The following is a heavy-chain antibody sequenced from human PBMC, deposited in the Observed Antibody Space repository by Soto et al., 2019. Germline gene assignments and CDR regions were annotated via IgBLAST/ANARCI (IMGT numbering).Heavy chain of an antibody. CDR3: AKDTGRWSGGYGY. CDR2: ISWNSGSI. Sequence: EVQLVESGGGLVQPGRSLRLSCAASGFTFDDYAMHWVRQAPGKGLEWVSGISWNSGSIGYADSVKGRFTISRDNAKNSLYLQMNSLRAEDTALYYCAKDTGRWSGGYGYWGQGTLVTVSS. V-gene: IGHV3-9*01. J-gene: IGHJ4*02. CDR1: GFTFDDYA. D-gene: IGHD3-3*01.